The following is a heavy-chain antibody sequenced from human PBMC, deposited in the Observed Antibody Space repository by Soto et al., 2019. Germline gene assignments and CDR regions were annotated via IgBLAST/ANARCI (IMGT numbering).Heavy chain of an antibody. V-gene: IGHV1-18*01. CDR1: GYIFVNYG. J-gene: IGHJ6*02. CDR3: AMVDNYVTPTPQDV. CDR2: ISPYSGNT. Sequence: QVQLVQSGDEVRKPGSSVKVSCKASGYIFVNYGIAWVRQAPGQGLEWMGWISPYSGNTHYASKVQGRLTMTTDTXTSTAYXDXXXXTSDDTAVYYCAMVDNYVTPTPQDVWGQGTTVTVSS. D-gene: IGHD3-16*01.